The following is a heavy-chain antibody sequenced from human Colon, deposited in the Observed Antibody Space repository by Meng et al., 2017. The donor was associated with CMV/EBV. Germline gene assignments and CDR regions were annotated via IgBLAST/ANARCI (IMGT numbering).Heavy chain of an antibody. CDR1: GYTFTSYY. Sequence: SVKVSCKASGYTFTSYYMHWVRQAPGQGLEWMGGIIPIFGTANYAQKFQGRVTITTDESTSTAYMELSSLRSEDTAVYYCARSAKGVVPAAISGRYNWFDPWGQGTLVTVSS. V-gene: IGHV1-69*05. CDR2: IIPIFGTA. D-gene: IGHD2-2*02. CDR3: ARSAKGVVPAAISGRYNWFDP. J-gene: IGHJ5*02.